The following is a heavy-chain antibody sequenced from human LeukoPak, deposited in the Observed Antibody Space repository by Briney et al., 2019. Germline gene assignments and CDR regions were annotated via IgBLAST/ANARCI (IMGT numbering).Heavy chain of an antibody. Sequence: PSETLSLTCAVSGDSITFGGYSWNWIRQPPGKGLEWIGYIYHSGSTYYNPSLKSRVTISIDGSKNQFSLKLSSVTAADTAVYYCARNGYYLDYWGQGTLVTVSS. V-gene: IGHV4-30-2*01. CDR2: IYHSGST. CDR1: GDSITFGGYS. J-gene: IGHJ4*02. D-gene: IGHD1-1*01. CDR3: ARNGYYLDY.